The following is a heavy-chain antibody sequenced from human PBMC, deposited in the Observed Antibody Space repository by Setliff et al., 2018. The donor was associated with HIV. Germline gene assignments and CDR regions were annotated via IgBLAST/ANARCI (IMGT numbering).Heavy chain of an antibody. CDR2: IGTAGDT. J-gene: IGHJ4*02. Sequence: SCAASGFTFSSYDMHWVRQATGKGLEWVSAIGTAGDTYYPGSVKGRFTISRENAKNSLYLQMNSLRAGDTAVYYCARAHMESNSGSYYFDYWGQGTLVTVSS. D-gene: IGHD1-26*01. CDR1: GFTFSSYD. CDR3: ARAHMESNSGSYYFDY. V-gene: IGHV3-13*01.